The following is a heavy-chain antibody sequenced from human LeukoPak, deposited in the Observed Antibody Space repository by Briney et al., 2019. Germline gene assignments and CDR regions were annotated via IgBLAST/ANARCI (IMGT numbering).Heavy chain of an antibody. CDR1: GFTFSSYA. CDR2: ISYDGSNK. CDR3: ARALRGGTILPDY. J-gene: IGHJ4*02. V-gene: IGHV3-30-3*01. Sequence: PGGSLRLSCAASGFTFSSYAMHWVRQAPGEGLEWVAVISYDGSNKYYADSVKGRFTISRDNSKNTLYLQMNSLRAEDTAVYYCARALRGGTILPDYWGQGTLVTVSS. D-gene: IGHD2-21*01.